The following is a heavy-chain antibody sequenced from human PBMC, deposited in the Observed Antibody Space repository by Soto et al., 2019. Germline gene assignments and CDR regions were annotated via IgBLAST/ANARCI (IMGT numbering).Heavy chain of an antibody. CDR2: IYYTGST. D-gene: IGHD3-16*01. CDR1: GGSVSSGSYY. J-gene: IGHJ6*02. CDR3: ARVPQAYVDGMDV. V-gene: IGHV4-61*01. Sequence: SETLSLTCTVSGGSVSSGSYYWSWMRQPPGKGLEWIGSIYYTGSTNYNPSLKSRVTMSVDTSKNQFSLKLISVTAAADTAVYYCARVPQAYVDGMDVWGQGTTVTVSS.